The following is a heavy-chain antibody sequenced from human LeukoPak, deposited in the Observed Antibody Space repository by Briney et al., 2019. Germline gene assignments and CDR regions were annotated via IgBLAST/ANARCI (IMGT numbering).Heavy chain of an antibody. V-gene: IGHV4-59*01. CDR2: IYYSGST. D-gene: IGHD1-26*01. J-gene: IGHJ4*02. CDR1: GGSISGYY. CDR3: ARYLPRYSGSYFDY. Sequence: PSETLSLTCTVSGGSISGYYWSWIRQPPGKGLEWIGYIYYSGSTNYNPSLKSRVTISVDTSKNQFSLKLSSVTAADTAVYYCARYLPRYSGSYFDYWGQGTLVTVSS.